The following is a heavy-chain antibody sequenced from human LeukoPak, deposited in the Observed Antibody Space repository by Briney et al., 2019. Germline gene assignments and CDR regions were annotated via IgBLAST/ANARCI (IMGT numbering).Heavy chain of an antibody. CDR2: ITGSGSDT. CDR1: GFTFSSYA. Sequence: PGGSLRLSCEASGFTFSSYAMNWVRQAPGKGLEWVSSITGSGSDTYYVDSVKGRFTISRDNSKNTLYLQLNSLRAEDTAVYYCEKGTEGYCSGTICYPFDYWGRGTLVTVSS. V-gene: IGHV3-23*01. CDR3: EKGTEGYCSGTICYPFDY. D-gene: IGHD2-15*01. J-gene: IGHJ4*02.